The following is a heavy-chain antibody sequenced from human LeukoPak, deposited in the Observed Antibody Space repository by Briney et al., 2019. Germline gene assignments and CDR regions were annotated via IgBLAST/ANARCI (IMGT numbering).Heavy chain of an antibody. CDR1: GGPISSGSYY. CDR2: IYTSGST. CDR3: ARYYDFWSGPSGFDP. J-gene: IGHJ5*02. D-gene: IGHD3-3*01. V-gene: IGHV4-61*02. Sequence: SETLSLTCTVSGGPISSGSYYWSWIRQPAGKGLEWIGRIYTSGSTNYNPSLKSRVTISVDTSKNQLSLKLSSVTAADTAVYYCARYYDFWSGPSGFDPWGQGTLVTVSS.